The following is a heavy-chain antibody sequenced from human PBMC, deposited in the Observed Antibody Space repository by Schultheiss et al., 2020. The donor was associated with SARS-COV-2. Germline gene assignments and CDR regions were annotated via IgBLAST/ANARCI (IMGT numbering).Heavy chain of an antibody. V-gene: IGHV4-59*12. CDR1: GGSISSYY. J-gene: IGHJ6*02. D-gene: IGHD5-12*01. CDR3: ARDGRGYAYYYGMDV. CDR2: IYYSGAT. Sequence: SETLSLTCTVSGGSISSYYWSWIRQPPGKGLEWIAYIYYSGATNYNPSLKSRVTISVDTSKNQFSLKLSSVTAADTAVYYCARDGRGYAYYYGMDVWGQGTTVTVSS.